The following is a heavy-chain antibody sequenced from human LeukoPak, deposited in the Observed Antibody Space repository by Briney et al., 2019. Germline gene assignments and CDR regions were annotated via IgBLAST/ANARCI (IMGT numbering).Heavy chain of an antibody. CDR1: GSRFTSYW. J-gene: IGHJ4*02. D-gene: IGHD6-19*01. CDR2: IYPGDSDT. Sequence: GESLKISFKGSGSRFTSYWIGWVRPMPGKGLEWMGIIYPGDSDTKYSPSFQGQVTISADKSISTTYLQWSSLKASDTAMYYCARTGYTSGWYVGSFDYWGQGTLVTVSS. CDR3: ARTGYTSGWYVGSFDY. V-gene: IGHV5-51*01.